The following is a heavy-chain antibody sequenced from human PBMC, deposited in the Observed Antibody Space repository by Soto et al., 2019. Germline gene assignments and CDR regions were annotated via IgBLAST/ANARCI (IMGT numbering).Heavy chain of an antibody. CDR2: ISGSGGST. D-gene: IGHD2-15*01. CDR1: GFTFSSYA. CDR3: ALREMGCSGGSCYSLHYYYYYMDV. Sequence: EVQLLESGGGLVQPGGSLRLSCAASGFTFSSYAMSWVRQAPGKGLEWVSAISGSGGSTYYADSVKGQFTISRDNSKNTLYLQKHSLRAQDTAVYYCALREMGCSGGSCYSLHYYYYYMDVWGKGTTVTVSS. J-gene: IGHJ6*03. V-gene: IGHV3-23*01.